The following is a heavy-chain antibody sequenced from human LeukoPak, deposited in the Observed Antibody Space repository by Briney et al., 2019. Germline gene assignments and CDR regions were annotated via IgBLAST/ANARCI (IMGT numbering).Heavy chain of an antibody. V-gene: IGHV1-18*01. CDR3: ARGYSYGYGSLDY. CDR1: GYSFTSYG. J-gene: IGHJ4*02. Sequence: ASVKVSCKASGYSFTSYGINWVRQAPGQGLEWMGWISTDNGNTDYAQNLQGRVTMTTDTSTSTAYMELRSLRSDDTAVYYCARGYSYGYGSLDYWGQGTLVTVSS. CDR2: ISTDNGNT. D-gene: IGHD5-18*01.